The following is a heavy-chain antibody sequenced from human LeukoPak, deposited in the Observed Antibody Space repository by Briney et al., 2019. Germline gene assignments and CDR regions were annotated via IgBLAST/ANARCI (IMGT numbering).Heavy chain of an antibody. D-gene: IGHD3-10*01. CDR3: ARDTVLLWFGELFDY. CDR1: GFTFSSYA. J-gene: IGHJ4*02. Sequence: QPGRSLRLPCAASGFTFSSYAMHWVRQAPGKGLEWVAVISYDGSNKYYADSVKGRFTISRDNSKNTLYLQMNSLRAEDTAVYYCARDTVLLWFGELFDYWGQGTLVIVSS. CDR2: ISYDGSNK. V-gene: IGHV3-30-3*01.